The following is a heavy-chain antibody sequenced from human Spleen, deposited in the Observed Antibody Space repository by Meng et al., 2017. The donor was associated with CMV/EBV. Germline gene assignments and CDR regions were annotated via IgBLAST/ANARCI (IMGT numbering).Heavy chain of an antibody. CDR2: ILKDGSDK. Sequence: LGGSGGGVVQPGRSVRLSWAVSGFMFRDYGKHWVRQAPGKAPEWVAFILKDGSDKFYRDSVKGRFTISRDPGKNTLYLQMDSLRPEDTAIYYCVRDGDSSNWPLDYWGQGTLVTVSS. V-gene: IGHV3-30*03. D-gene: IGHD6-13*01. CDR1: GFMFRDYG. J-gene: IGHJ4*02. CDR3: VRDGDSSNWPLDY.